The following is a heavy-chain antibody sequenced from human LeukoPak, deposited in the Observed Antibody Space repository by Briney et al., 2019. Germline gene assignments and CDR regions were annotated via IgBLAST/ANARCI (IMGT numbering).Heavy chain of an antibody. J-gene: IGHJ4*02. CDR1: GSTFSSYG. V-gene: IGHV3-33*01. Sequence: GGSLRLSCAASGSTFSSYGMHWVRQAPGKGLEWVAVIWYDGSNKYYADSVKGRFTISRDNSKNTLYLQMNSLRAEDTAVYYCAREIAAAGTDYWGQGTLVTVSS. CDR3: AREIAAAGTDY. CDR2: IWYDGSNK. D-gene: IGHD6-13*01.